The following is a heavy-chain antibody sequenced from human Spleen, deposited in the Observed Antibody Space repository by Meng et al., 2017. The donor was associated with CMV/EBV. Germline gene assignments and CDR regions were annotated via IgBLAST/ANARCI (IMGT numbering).Heavy chain of an antibody. CDR2: VIPISGSP. CDR1: GYTFNNHG. J-gene: IGHJ4*02. Sequence: CKASGYTFNNHGISWVRQAPGQGLEWMGGVIPISGSPHYPQKFQGRVTMTTDESTGTAYMELSGLTSEDTAVYYCATDKQQLAYFFDYWGQGTLVTVSS. V-gene: IGHV1-69*05. D-gene: IGHD5-12*01. CDR3: ATDKQQLAYFFDY.